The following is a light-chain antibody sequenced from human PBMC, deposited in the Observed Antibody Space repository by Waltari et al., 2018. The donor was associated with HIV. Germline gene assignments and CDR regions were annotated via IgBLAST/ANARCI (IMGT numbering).Light chain of an antibody. CDR1: NIAATKS. J-gene: IGLJ2*01. Sequence: VLTQPPSVSVAPGQTARITCGGNNIAATKSVHWYRLNPGQAPVVVIYDDRDRPQGIPDRFSGSSSGDTATLTISRAEAGDEADYYCQVWDGRGDPVIFGGGTKLAVV. CDR2: DDR. V-gene: IGLV3-21*02. CDR3: QVWDGRGDPVI.